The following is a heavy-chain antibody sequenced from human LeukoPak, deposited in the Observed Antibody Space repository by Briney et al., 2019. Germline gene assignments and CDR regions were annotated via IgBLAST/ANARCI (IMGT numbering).Heavy chain of an antibody. CDR2: ISYDGSNK. J-gene: IGHJ6*02. CDR3: ARDPGYSYGTTSHYGMDV. D-gene: IGHD5-18*01. V-gene: IGHV3-30-3*01. CDR1: GFTYSSYA. Sequence: GGSLRLSCAASGFTYSSYAMHWVRQAPGKGLEWVAVISYDGSNKYYADSVKGRFTISRDNSKNTLYLQMNSLRAEDTAVYYCARDPGYSYGTTSHYGMDVWGQGTTVIVSS.